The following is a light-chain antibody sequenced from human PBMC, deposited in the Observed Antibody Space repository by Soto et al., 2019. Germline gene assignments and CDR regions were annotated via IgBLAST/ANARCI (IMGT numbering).Light chain of an antibody. CDR2: EVA. J-gene: IGLJ1*01. V-gene: IGLV2-14*01. CDR3: SSYTSTSPLYV. Sequence: QSVLTQPASVSGSPGQSITISCTGTSSDIGFYNYVSWYQQHPGEAPKLIIYEVAKRPSGVSSRFSGSKSSNTASLTISGLQAEDEADYHCSSYTSTSPLYVFGTGTKVTVL. CDR1: SSDIGFYNY.